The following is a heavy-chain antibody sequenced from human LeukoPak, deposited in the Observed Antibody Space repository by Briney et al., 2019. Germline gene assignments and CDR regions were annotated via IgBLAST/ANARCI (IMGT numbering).Heavy chain of an antibody. CDR2: IWYDGSNK. CDR1: GFTFSTYG. D-gene: IGHD2-2*01. V-gene: IGHV3-33*01. Sequence: GGSLRLSCAASGFTFSTYGIHWVRQAPGKGLEWVAVIWYDGSNKYYADSVKGRFTISRDNSKNTLYLQMNSLRAEDTAVYYCAGDGGNVVVVPAGNFDYWGQGTLVTVSS. CDR3: AGDGGNVVVVPAGNFDY. J-gene: IGHJ4*02.